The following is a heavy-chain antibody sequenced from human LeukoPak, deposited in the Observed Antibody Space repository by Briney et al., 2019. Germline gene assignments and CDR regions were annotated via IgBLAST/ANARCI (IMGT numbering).Heavy chain of an antibody. CDR3: ARVYCSSTSCYPFDY. V-gene: IGHV1-18*01. CDR2: ISAYNGNT. D-gene: IGHD2-2*01. CDR1: GYTFTSYG. Sequence: ASVKVSCKASGYTFTSYGISWVRQAPGQGLEWMGWISAYNGNTNYAQKLQGRVTMTTDTSTSTAYMELSSLRSEDTAVYYCARVYCSSTSCYPFDYWGQGTLVTVSS. J-gene: IGHJ4*02.